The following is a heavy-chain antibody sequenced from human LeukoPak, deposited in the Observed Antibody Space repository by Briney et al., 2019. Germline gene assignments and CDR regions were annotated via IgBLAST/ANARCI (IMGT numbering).Heavy chain of an antibody. Sequence: PGGSLRLSCAASGFTFSSYGMHWVRQAPGKGLEWVAVISYDGSNKYYVDSVKGRFTISRDNSKNTLYLQMNSLRAEDTAVYYCAKGNYYLVPEYWGQGTLVTVSS. CDR3: AKGNYYLVPEY. CDR1: GFTFSSYG. D-gene: IGHD3-22*01. V-gene: IGHV3-30*18. J-gene: IGHJ4*02. CDR2: ISYDGSNK.